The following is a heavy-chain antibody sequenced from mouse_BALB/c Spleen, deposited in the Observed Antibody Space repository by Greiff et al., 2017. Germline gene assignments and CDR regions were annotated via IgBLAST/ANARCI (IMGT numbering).Heavy chain of an antibody. CDR1: GFTFSSYG. CDR2: ISSGGSYT. CDR3: ASTYGNLGFYAMDY. Sequence: DVMLVESGGDLVKPGGSLKLSCAASGFTFSSYGMSWVRQTPDKRLEWVATISSGGSYTYYPDSVKGRFTISRDNAKNTLYLQMSSLKSEDTAMYYCASTYGNLGFYAMDYWGQGTSVTVSS. V-gene: IGHV5-6*02. D-gene: IGHD2-10*02. J-gene: IGHJ4*01.